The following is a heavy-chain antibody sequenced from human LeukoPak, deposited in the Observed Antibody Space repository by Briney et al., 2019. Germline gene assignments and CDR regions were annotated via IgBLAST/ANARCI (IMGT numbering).Heavy chain of an antibody. V-gene: IGHV4-39*07. J-gene: IGHJ4*02. Sequence: SETLSLTRTVSGGSISTSSYYWGWIRQPPGKGLECIGNIYYSGSTYYNPSLKSRVTISVDTSKNQFSLKLSSVTAADTAVYYCARAQWGWLVDYWGQGTLVTVSS. CDR3: ARAQWGWLVDY. CDR2: IYYSGST. CDR1: GGSISTSSYY. D-gene: IGHD6-19*01.